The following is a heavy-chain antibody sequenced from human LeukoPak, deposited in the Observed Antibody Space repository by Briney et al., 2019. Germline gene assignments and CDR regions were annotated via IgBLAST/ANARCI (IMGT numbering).Heavy chain of an antibody. J-gene: IGHJ5*02. CDR1: GFTFSSYW. CDR3: MTASRSSSWPPPT. V-gene: IGHV3-7*01. Sequence: GGSLRLSCADSGFTFSSYWMNWVRQAPGKGLEWVANIKQDGSEKKYVDSVKGRFTISRDNAKNSLYLQMNSLRAEDTAVYYCMTASRSSSWPPPTWGQGTLVTVSS. D-gene: IGHD6-13*01. CDR2: IKQDGSEK.